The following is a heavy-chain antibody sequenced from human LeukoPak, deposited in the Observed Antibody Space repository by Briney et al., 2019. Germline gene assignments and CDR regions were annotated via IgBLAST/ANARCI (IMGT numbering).Heavy chain of an antibody. CDR1: GFAFSIYG. Sequence: GGSLRLSCAASGFAFSIYGMSWVRQAPGKGLEWVSVIRGSGDSRDYADSVKGRFTISRDNSKNTLFLQMNSLRAEDTAVYYCARKGGTRFDFWRGYGYWGQGTLVTVSS. V-gene: IGHV3-23*01. J-gene: IGHJ4*02. CDR3: ARKGGTRFDFWRGYGY. D-gene: IGHD3-3*01. CDR2: IRGSGDSR.